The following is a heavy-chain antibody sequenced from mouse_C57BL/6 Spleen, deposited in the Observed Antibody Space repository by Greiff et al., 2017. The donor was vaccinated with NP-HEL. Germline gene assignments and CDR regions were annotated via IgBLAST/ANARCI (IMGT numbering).Heavy chain of an antibody. Sequence: VQLQQSGPELVKPGALVKISCKASGYAFSSSWMNWVKQRPGKGLEWIGRIYPGDGDTNYNGKFKGKATLTADKSSSTAYMQLSSLTSEDSAVYFCAREVYYGSSSYWYFDVWGTGTTVTVSS. CDR3: AREVYYGSSSYWYFDV. J-gene: IGHJ1*03. CDR1: GYAFSSSW. V-gene: IGHV1-82*01. D-gene: IGHD1-1*01. CDR2: IYPGDGDT.